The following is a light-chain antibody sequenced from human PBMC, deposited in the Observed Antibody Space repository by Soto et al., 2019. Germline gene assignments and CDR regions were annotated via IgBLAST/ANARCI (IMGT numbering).Light chain of an antibody. CDR2: KAS. Sequence: DIQMTQSPSTLSASVGDRVTITCRASQFISSWLAWYQQKPGKAPKLLIYKASSLESGVPSRFSGSGSGTEFTLTISSLQPDDFATYYCQQYNSYSRTFGQGTKV. CDR3: QQYNSYSRT. V-gene: IGKV1-5*03. J-gene: IGKJ1*01. CDR1: QFISSW.